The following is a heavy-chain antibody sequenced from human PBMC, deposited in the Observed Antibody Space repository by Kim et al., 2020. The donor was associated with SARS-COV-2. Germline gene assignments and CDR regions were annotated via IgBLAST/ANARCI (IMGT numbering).Heavy chain of an antibody. CDR1: GYTFTSYD. CDR3: ARSTTGTTPDYYYGMDV. D-gene: IGHD1-1*01. J-gene: IGHJ6*02. V-gene: IGHV1-8*01. CDR2: MNPNSGNT. Sequence: ASVKVSCKSSGYTFTSYDINWVRQATGQGLEWMGWMNPNSGNTGYAQKFQGRVTMTRNTSISTAYMELSSLRSEDTAVYYCARSTTGTTPDYYYGMDVWGQGTTVTVSS.